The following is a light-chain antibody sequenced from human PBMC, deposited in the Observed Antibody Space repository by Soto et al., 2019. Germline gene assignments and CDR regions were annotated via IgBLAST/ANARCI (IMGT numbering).Light chain of an antibody. CDR1: QGINKF. CDR2: GAS. V-gene: IGKV1-9*01. Sequence: IQLTHSPSSLSASVGDRVTITCRASQGINKFLAWYQQRPGKAPQLLVYGASTLQSGVPSRFSGSGSGTDLTLSISSLQPEDFATYSCQHLTNFRFTFGQGTKLDIK. J-gene: IGKJ2*01. CDR3: QHLTNFRFT.